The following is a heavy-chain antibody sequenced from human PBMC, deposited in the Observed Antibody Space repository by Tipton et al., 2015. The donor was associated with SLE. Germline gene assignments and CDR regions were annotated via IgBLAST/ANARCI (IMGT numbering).Heavy chain of an antibody. CDR2: MSWDSGST. J-gene: IGHJ3*02. Sequence: SLRLSCAASGFKFDDYAMHWVRQGPGKGLEWVSGMSWDSGSTGYADSVKGRFTISRDNAKNSLYLQINSLTVEDTALYYCVKDIDLWLLRGALDIWGQGTMVTVSS. V-gene: IGHV3-9*01. CDR1: GFKFDDYA. CDR3: VKDIDLWLLRGALDI. D-gene: IGHD3-10*01.